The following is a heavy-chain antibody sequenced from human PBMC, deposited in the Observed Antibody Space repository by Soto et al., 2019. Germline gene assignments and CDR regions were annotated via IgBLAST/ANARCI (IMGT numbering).Heavy chain of an antibody. J-gene: IGHJ4*02. CDR1: GFTFSSYW. Sequence: HPGGSLRLSCAASGFTFSSYWMSWVRQAPGKGLEWVANIKQDGSEKYYVDSVKGRFTISRDNAKNSLYLQMNSLRAEDTAVYYCARSQNFCSRYYFAYWGQGTLVTVSS. D-gene: IGHD3-3*01. V-gene: IGHV3-7*05. CDR3: ARSQNFCSRYYFAY. CDR2: IKQDGSEK.